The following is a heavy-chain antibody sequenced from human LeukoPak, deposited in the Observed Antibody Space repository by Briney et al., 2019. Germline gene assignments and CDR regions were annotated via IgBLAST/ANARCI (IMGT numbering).Heavy chain of an antibody. Sequence: GGSLRLSCAASGFTFSSYGMHWVRQAPGKGLEWVAFIRYDGSNKYYADSVKGRFIISRDNSKNTLYLQMNSLRAEDTAVYYCAKGYYDYVWGSYYFDYWGQGTLVTVSS. V-gene: IGHV3-30*02. CDR3: AKGYYDYVWGSYYFDY. J-gene: IGHJ4*02. CDR1: GFTFSSYG. CDR2: IRYDGSNK. D-gene: IGHD3-16*01.